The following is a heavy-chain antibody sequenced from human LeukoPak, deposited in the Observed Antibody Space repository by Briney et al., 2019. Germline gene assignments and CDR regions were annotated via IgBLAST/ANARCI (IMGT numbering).Heavy chain of an antibody. J-gene: IGHJ3*02. CDR3: ARRTYPNDAFDI. Sequence: GGSLRLSCAASGFTFNTYSTNWVRQAPGKRLEWVSAISGSGTDIYYPDSLKGRFTISRDNAKNSLYLQVTSLRAEDTAVYYCARRTYPNDAFDIWGQGTMVSVSS. D-gene: IGHD1-7*01. V-gene: IGHV3-21*01. CDR1: GFTFNTYS. CDR2: ISGSGTDI.